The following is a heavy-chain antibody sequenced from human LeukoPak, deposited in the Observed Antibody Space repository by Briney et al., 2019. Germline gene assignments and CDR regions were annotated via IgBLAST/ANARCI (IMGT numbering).Heavy chain of an antibody. CDR3: ARLPYSSNGGLDY. V-gene: IGHV4-39*01. Sequence: PSETLSLTCTVSGGSISSSSYYWGWIRQPPGKGLEWIGSVYYSGSTYYNPSLKSRVTISVDTSKNQFSLKLSSVTAADTAVYYCARLPYSSNGGLDYWGQGTLVTVSS. D-gene: IGHD6-13*01. J-gene: IGHJ4*02. CDR1: GGSISSSSYY. CDR2: VYYSGST.